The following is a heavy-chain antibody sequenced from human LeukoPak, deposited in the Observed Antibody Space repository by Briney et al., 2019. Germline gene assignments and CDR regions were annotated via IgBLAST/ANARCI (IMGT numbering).Heavy chain of an antibody. V-gene: IGHV4-34*01. Sequence: PSETLSLTCAVYGGSFSGYYWSWIRQPPGKGLEWIGEINHSGSTNYNPSLKSRVTISVDTSKNQSSLKLSSVTAADTAVYYCARARLRWSYYFDYWGQGTLVTVSS. CDR2: INHSGST. J-gene: IGHJ4*02. CDR1: GGSFSGYY. D-gene: IGHD4-23*01. CDR3: ARARLRWSYYFDY.